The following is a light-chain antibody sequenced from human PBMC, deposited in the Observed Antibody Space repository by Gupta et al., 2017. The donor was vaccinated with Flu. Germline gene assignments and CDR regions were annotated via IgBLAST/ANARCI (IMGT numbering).Light chain of an antibody. CDR2: EVT. V-gene: IGLV2-23*02. Sequence: TISCTGNGSDVGLYNLVSWYQQHPGKAHKLLLYEVTKRPSGVSDRFSGSKSGSTASLTLSDLQTEDEADYYCCPYGGSLTWVFGGGSKLTV. CDR3: CPYGGSLTWV. J-gene: IGLJ3*02. CDR1: GSDVGLYNL.